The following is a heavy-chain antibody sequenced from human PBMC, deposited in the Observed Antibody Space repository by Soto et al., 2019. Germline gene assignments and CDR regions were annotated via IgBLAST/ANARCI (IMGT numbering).Heavy chain of an antibody. J-gene: IGHJ5*02. D-gene: IGHD2-21*01. CDR2: ISYDGSNK. CDR1: GFTFSSYA. V-gene: IGHV3-30-3*01. CDR3: ASEFRRTGCDP. Sequence: QVQLVESGGGVVQPGRSLRLSCAASGFTFSSYAMHWVRQAPGKGLEWVAVISYDGSNKYYADSVKGRFTISRDNSKNTLYLQMNSVRAEDTAVDYCASEFRRTGCDPWGQGTLVTVSS.